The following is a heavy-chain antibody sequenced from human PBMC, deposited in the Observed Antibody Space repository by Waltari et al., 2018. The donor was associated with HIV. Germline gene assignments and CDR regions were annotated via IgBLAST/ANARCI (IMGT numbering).Heavy chain of an antibody. CDR2: IYYPGTT. V-gene: IGHV4-39*01. CDR1: GGSVINSLYY. J-gene: IGHJ6*02. Sequence: QLQLQQSGPGLVKPSETLSLTCTVSGGSVINSLYYWDFNRQSPGKGLELMGTIYYPGTTFYNPSLKSRVTMSADLSKNQFSLRLRSVTAADTAIYYCARRPRMAGFYLYYGMDVWGQGTTVTVSS. D-gene: IGHD2-8*01. CDR3: ARRPRMAGFYLYYGMDV.